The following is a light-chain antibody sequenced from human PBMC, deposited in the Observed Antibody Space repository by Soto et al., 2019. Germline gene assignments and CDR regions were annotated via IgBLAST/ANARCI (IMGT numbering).Light chain of an antibody. J-gene: IGKJ1*01. V-gene: IGKV1-5*03. Sequence: IQMTQSPSTLSASVGDIVTITFRASQNIDAWLAWYQQKPGKAPKVLIYKASSLESGVPSRFSGSGSGTEFTLTISSLQPDDFATYYCQQYNSYPWTFGQGTKVDIK. CDR1: QNIDAW. CDR3: QQYNSYPWT. CDR2: KAS.